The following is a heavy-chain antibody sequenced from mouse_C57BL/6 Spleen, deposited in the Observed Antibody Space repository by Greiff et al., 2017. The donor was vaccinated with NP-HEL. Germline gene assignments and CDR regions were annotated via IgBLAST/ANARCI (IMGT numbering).Heavy chain of an antibody. Sequence: QVQLQQSGPELVKPGASVKISCKASGYAFSSSWMNWVKQRPGKGLEWIGRIYPGDGDTNYNGKFKGKATLTADKSSSTAYMQLSSLTSEDSAVYFCARKGDGFAYWGQGTLVTVSA. V-gene: IGHV1-82*01. CDR1: GYAFSSSW. CDR2: IYPGDGDT. D-gene: IGHD3-3*01. J-gene: IGHJ3*01. CDR3: ARKGDGFAY.